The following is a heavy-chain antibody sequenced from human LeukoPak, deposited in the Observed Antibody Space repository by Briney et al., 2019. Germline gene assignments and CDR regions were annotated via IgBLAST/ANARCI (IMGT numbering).Heavy chain of an antibody. Sequence: PGRSLRLSCAASGFTFDDYAMHWVRQAPGKGLEWVSGISWNSGSIGYADSVKGRFTISRDNAKNSLYLQMNSLRAEDMALYYCAKDLTGTPAGYFDYWGQGTLVTVSS. V-gene: IGHV3-9*03. CDR1: GFTFDDYA. CDR3: AKDLTGTPAGYFDY. D-gene: IGHD1-20*01. CDR2: ISWNSGSI. J-gene: IGHJ4*02.